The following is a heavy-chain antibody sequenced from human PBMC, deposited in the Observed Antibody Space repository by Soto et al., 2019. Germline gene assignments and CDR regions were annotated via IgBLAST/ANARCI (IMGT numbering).Heavy chain of an antibody. J-gene: IGHJ4*02. V-gene: IGHV3-30*18. Sequence: QVPLVESGGGVVQPGRSLRLSCAASGFTFSSYGMHWVRQAPGKGLEWVAVISHGGSNKNYADSVKGRFTISRDNSKYTLYLQMNSLRAGDTAVYYCAKSRGKAGSHDYWGQGTLVTVSS. CDR3: AKSRGKAGSHDY. CDR1: GFTFSSYG. D-gene: IGHD1-26*01. CDR2: ISHGGSNK.